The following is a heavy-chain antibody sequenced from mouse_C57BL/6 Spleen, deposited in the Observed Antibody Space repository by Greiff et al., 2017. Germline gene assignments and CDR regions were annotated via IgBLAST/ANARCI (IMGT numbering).Heavy chain of an antibody. CDR3: AREEVEGKDFDY. V-gene: IGHV1-64*01. CDR2: IHPNSGST. J-gene: IGHJ2*01. D-gene: IGHD1-1*01. Sequence: QVHVKQPGAELVKPGASVKLSCKASGYTFTSYWMHWVKQRPGQGLEWIGMIHPNSGSTNYNEKFKSKATLTVDKSSSTAYMQLSSLTSEDSAVYYCAREEVEGKDFDYWGQGTTLTVSS. CDR1: GYTFTSYW.